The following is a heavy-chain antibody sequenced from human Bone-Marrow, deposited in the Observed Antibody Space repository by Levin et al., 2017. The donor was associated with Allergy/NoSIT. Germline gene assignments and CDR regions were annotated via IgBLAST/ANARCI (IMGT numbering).Heavy chain of an antibody. CDR3: ARDPPYNSGAESFDY. CDR1: GYTFTGYF. CDR2: INPNSGGT. Sequence: ASVKVSCKASGYTFTGYFMHWVRLAPGQGLEWMGWINPNSGGTNYAQKFQGRVTMTRDTSTSTAYMELSRLTSDDTAVYYCARDPPYNSGAESFDYWGQGALVTVSS. D-gene: IGHD6-19*01. V-gene: IGHV1-2*02. J-gene: IGHJ4*02.